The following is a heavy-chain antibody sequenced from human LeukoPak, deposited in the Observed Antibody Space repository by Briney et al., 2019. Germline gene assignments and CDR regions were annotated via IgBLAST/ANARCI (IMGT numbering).Heavy chain of an antibody. CDR3: AKDITN. CDR1: GFTFSSYA. CDR2: ISWNSGSI. D-gene: IGHD3-3*01. V-gene: IGHV3-9*01. J-gene: IGHJ4*02. Sequence: GGSLRLSCAASGFTFSSYAMHWVRQAPGKGLEWVSGISWNSGSIGYADSVKGRFTISRDNAKNSLYLQMNSLRAEDTALYYCAKDITNWGQGTLVTVSS.